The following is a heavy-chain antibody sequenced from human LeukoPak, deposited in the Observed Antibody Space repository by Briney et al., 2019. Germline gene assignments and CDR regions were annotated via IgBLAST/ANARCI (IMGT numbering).Heavy chain of an antibody. CDR2: VDHTGST. J-gene: IGHJ6*03. V-gene: IGHV4-59*01. D-gene: IGHD4-11*01. CDR1: DDSITMYY. Sequence: SETLSLTCTVSDDSITMYYWTWIRQPPGKGLEWIGYVDHTGSTKFNPSLNGRVSISRDTSNNFFSLSLRSVTAADTAVYFCARGRVSSSTWYSTYYYFFYMDFWGKGTTVTVSS. CDR3: ARGRVSSSTWYSTYYYFFYMDF.